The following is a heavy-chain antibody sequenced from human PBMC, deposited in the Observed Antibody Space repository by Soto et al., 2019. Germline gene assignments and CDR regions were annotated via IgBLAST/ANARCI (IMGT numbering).Heavy chain of an antibody. CDR2: IVVGSGNT. CDR3: AANDFWSGYSSNYYYYYGMHV. Sequence: SVKVSCKASGFTFTSSAVQWVRQARGQRLEWIGWIVVGSGNTNYAQKFQERVTITRDMSTSTAYMELSSLRSEDTAVYYCAANDFWSGYSSNYYYYYGMHVWGQGTTVTVSS. J-gene: IGHJ6*02. D-gene: IGHD3-3*01. V-gene: IGHV1-58*01. CDR1: GFTFTSSA.